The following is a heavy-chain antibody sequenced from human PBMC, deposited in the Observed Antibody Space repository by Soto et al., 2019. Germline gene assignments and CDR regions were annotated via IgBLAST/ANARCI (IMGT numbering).Heavy chain of an antibody. CDR3: ARGEEWELLGGY. J-gene: IGHJ4*02. D-gene: IGHD1-26*01. V-gene: IGHV3-53*02. CDR2: IYSGGST. Sequence: EVQLVETGGGLIQPGGSLRLSCAASGFIVSSNYMTWVRQAPGKGLEWVSVIYSGGSTYYADSVKGRFTISRDNSKNTLLLQMNSLRAEDTAVYYCARGEEWELLGGYWGQGTLVTVSS. CDR1: GFIVSSNY.